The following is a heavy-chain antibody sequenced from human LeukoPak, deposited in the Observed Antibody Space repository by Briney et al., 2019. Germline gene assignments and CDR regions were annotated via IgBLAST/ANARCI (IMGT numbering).Heavy chain of an antibody. CDR1: GGSISSSNW. Sequence: SKTLSLTCAVSGGSISSSNWWSWVRQPPGKGLEWIGEIYHSGSTNYNPSLKSRVTISVDKSKNQFSLKLSSVTAADTAVYYCAIAAADYYYGMDVWGQGTTVTVSS. J-gene: IGHJ6*02. V-gene: IGHV4-4*02. CDR3: AIAAADYYYGMDV. CDR2: IYHSGST. D-gene: IGHD6-13*01.